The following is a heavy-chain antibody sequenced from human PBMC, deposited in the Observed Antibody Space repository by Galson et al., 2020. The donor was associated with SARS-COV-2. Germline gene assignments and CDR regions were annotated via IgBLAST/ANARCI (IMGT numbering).Heavy chain of an antibody. J-gene: IGHJ5*02. V-gene: IGHV5-51*01. CDR3: ARGGYCSGRSCSTYNWFDP. Sequence: GESLKISCKGSGYSFTSYWIAWVRQMPGKGLEWMGIIYPGDSKTRYSPSFQGQVTIPADKSMSTAYLQWSSLKASDTAIYFCARGGYCSGRSCSTYNWFDPWGQGTLVTVSS. CDR2: IYPGDSKT. CDR1: GYSFTSYW. D-gene: IGHD2-15*01.